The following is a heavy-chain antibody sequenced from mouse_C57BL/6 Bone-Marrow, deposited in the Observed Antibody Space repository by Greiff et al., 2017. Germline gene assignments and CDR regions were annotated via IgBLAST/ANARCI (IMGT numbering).Heavy chain of an antibody. Sequence: QVQLQQSGAELARPGASVKLSCKASGYTFTSYCISWVKQRTGQGLEWIGEIYPRSGNTYYNEKFKGKATLTGDNSSNTAYMELRSLKSEDSAVYFCGRRGEYDYDMDYWGQGTTLTVSS. D-gene: IGHD2-4*01. CDR2: IYPRSGNT. J-gene: IGHJ2*01. CDR1: GYTFTSYC. CDR3: GRRGEYDYDMDY. V-gene: IGHV1-81*01.